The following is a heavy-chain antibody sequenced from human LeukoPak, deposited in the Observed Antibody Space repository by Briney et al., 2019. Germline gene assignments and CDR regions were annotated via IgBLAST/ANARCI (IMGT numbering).Heavy chain of an antibody. D-gene: IGHD5-12*01. J-gene: IGHJ4*02. Sequence: ASVKVSCKSSGYSFSDYYMHWVRRAPGQGLEWMGWINPDTGDTNFAQRFQGRVTMTRDTSINTAYMDLSSLTSDDTAVYYCAFLARTGARDWGQGTLVTVSS. CDR3: AFLARTGARD. V-gene: IGHV1-2*02. CDR2: INPDTGDT. CDR1: GYSFSDYY.